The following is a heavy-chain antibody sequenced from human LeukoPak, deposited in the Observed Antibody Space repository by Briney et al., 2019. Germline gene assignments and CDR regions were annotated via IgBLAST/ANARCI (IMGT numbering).Heavy chain of an antibody. J-gene: IGHJ4*02. CDR1: GFIFGKYA. CDR3: AKRGSSETRWYPFDY. Sequence: GGSLRLSCVGSGFIFGKYAMTWVRQAPGKGLEWVSTISGGGDSPWNADSVKGRFTVSRDNSKNTLYLQMSSLRVEDTAVYYCAKRGSSETRWYPFDYWGQGTLVTVSS. CDR2: ISGGGDSP. V-gene: IGHV3-23*01. D-gene: IGHD2-15*01.